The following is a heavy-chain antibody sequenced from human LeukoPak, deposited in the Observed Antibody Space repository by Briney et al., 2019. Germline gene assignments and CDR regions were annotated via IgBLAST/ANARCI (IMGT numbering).Heavy chain of an antibody. D-gene: IGHD6-13*01. CDR2: MNPNSGNT. V-gene: IGHV1-8*01. Sequence: APVKVSCKASGYTFTSYDINWVRQATGQGLEWMGWMNPNSGNTGYAQKFQGRVTMTRNTSISTAYMELSSLRSEDTAVYYCARVTTAGFRFDPWGQGTLVTVSS. CDR1: GYTFTSYD. CDR3: ARVTTAGFRFDP. J-gene: IGHJ5*02.